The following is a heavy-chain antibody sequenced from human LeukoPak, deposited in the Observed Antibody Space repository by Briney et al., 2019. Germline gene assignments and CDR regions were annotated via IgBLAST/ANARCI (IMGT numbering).Heavy chain of an antibody. Sequence: SETLSLTCAIYSESFSGYFWSWLRQPPGKGLEWIGEINHSGSTNYNPSLKSRVTISVDTSKNQFSLKLSSVTAADTAVYYCATAYYYDSSGYYYPDYWGQGTLVTVSS. D-gene: IGHD3-22*01. V-gene: IGHV4-34*01. J-gene: IGHJ4*02. CDR2: INHSGST. CDR1: SESFSGYF. CDR3: ATAYYYDSSGYYYPDY.